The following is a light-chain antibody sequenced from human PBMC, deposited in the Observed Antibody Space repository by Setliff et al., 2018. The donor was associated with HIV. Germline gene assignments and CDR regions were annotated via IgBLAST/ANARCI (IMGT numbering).Light chain of an antibody. CDR2: DVN. J-gene: IGLJ1*01. Sequence: QSALTQPASVSGSPGQSITISCSGTSSDVGGYNYVSWYQQHPGKAPKLMIYDVNKRPSGVSNRFSGSKSGNTASLTISGLQAEDEADYYCSSYTSRSTKVFGTGTKVTV. CDR3: SSYTSRSTKV. CDR1: SSDVGGYNY. V-gene: IGLV2-14*01.